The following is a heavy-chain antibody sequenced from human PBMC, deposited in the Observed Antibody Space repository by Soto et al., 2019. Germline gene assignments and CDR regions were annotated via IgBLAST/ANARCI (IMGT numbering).Heavy chain of an antibody. J-gene: IGHJ4*02. V-gene: IGHV4-39*01. D-gene: IGHD6-6*01. Sequence: PSETLSLTCTVSGGSISSSSYYWGWIRQPPGKGLEWIGSIYYSGSTYYNPSLKSRVTISVDTSKNQFSLKLSSVTAADTAVYYCAKEQLVRGIHWGQGTLVTVS. CDR1: GGSISSSSYY. CDR2: IYYSGST. CDR3: AKEQLVRGIH.